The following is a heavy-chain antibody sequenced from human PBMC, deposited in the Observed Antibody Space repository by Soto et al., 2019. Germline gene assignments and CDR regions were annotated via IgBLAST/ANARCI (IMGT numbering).Heavy chain of an antibody. J-gene: IGHJ4*02. V-gene: IGHV3-74*01. CDR2: INSDGSST. Sequence: GGSLRLSCAASGFTFSSYWMHWVRQAPGKGLVWVSRINSDGSSTSYADSVKGRFTISRDNAKNTLYLQMNSLRAEDTAVYYCARGRYSYGPLDYWGQGTLVNVSS. D-gene: IGHD5-18*01. CDR1: GFTFSSYW. CDR3: ARGRYSYGPLDY.